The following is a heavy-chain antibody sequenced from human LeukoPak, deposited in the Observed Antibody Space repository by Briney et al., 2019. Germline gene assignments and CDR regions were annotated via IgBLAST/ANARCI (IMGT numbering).Heavy chain of an antibody. CDR2: TYYRSKWYN. J-gene: IGHJ4*02. Sequence: SQTLSLTCAISGDSVSRDTAAWNWVRQSPSRGLEWLGRTYYRSKWYNDYAVSVKSRITINPDTSKNQFSLQQNSVTPEDTAVYYCARDRGGSSWYYFDNWGQGSLVTVSS. CDR1: GDSVSRDTAA. V-gene: IGHV6-1*01. D-gene: IGHD6-13*01. CDR3: ARDRGGSSWYYFDN.